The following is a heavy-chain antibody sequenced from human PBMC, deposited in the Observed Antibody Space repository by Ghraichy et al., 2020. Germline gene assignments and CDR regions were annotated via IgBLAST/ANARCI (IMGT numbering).Heavy chain of an antibody. CDR2: IKSKTDGGTT. Sequence: GESLRLSCAASGFTFSNAWMSWVRQAPGKGLEWVGRIKSKTDGGTTDYAAPVKGRFTISRDDSKNTLYLQMNSLKTEDTAVYYCTTSVGDSSGWLNDYWGQGTLVTVSS. V-gene: IGHV3-15*01. D-gene: IGHD6-19*01. CDR1: GFTFSNAW. J-gene: IGHJ4*02. CDR3: TTSVGDSSGWLNDY.